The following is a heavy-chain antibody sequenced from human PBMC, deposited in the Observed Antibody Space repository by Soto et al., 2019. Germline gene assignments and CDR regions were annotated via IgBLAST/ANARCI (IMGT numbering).Heavy chain of an antibody. Sequence: PGGSLRLSCAASGFTFSDYWMSWVRQAPGKGLEWVANIKHDGSETYYVDSVKGRFSISRDNAKNSLYLQLNNLRSDDTAVYYCARGMAVTGYYWGQGTLVTVSS. D-gene: IGHD6-19*01. CDR3: ARGMAVTGYY. J-gene: IGHJ4*02. V-gene: IGHV3-7*01. CDR1: GFTFSDYW. CDR2: IKHDGSET.